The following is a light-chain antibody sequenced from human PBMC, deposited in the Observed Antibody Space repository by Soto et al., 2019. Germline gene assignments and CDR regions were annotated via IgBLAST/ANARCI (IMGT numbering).Light chain of an antibody. CDR2: GAS. V-gene: IGKV1-5*01. Sequence: DIQMTQSPSTLSASVGDRVTIAFRASQNISPWLAWYQQKPGKAPKLLIYGASSLEGGVPSRFSGSGSGTDFTLTISSLQPDDFATYYCQQYSSSATFGQGTKVDI. CDR3: QQYSSSAT. J-gene: IGKJ1*01. CDR1: QNISPW.